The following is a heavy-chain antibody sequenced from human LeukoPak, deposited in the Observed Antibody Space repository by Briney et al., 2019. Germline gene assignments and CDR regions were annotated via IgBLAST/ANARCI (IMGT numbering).Heavy chain of an antibody. Sequence: PSETLSLTCTVSGYSISSGYYWGWIRQPPGKGLEWIGSIYHSGSTYYNPSLKSRVTISVDTSKNQFSLKVSSVTAADTAVYYCARDRQYSSEDYWGQGTLVTVSS. J-gene: IGHJ4*02. V-gene: IGHV4-38-2*02. CDR2: IYHSGST. CDR1: GYSISSGYY. D-gene: IGHD6-25*01. CDR3: ARDRQYSSEDY.